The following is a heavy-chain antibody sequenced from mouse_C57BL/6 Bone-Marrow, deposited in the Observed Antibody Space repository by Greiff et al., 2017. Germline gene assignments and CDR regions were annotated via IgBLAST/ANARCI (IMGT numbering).Heavy chain of an antibody. CDR1: GYSFTSYY. CDR3: AREGIYYETLYAMDY. J-gene: IGHJ4*01. V-gene: IGHV1-66*01. Sequence: VQLQQSGPELVKPGASVKISCKASGYSFTSYYIHWVKQRPGQGLEWIGWLYPGSGNTKYKAKFQGKATLTADTSSSTAYMQLSSLTSEDSAVYYCAREGIYYETLYAMDYWGQGTTVTVSS. D-gene: IGHD2-4*01. CDR2: LYPGSGNT.